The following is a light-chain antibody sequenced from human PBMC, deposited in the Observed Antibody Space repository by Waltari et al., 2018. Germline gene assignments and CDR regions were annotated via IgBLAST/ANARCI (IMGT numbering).Light chain of an antibody. V-gene: IGKV1-39*01. CDR3: QQGSSAPLT. CDR1: QNIRKY. J-gene: IGKJ4*01. CDR2: TAS. Sequence: DIQMTQSPSSLSASLGDRVSIPCRASQNIRKYLNWYQQKPGKAPKLLIYTASNLQSGVPSRFSGSGSGTDFTLTISSLQPEDFATYYCQQGSSAPLTFGGGTNVDI.